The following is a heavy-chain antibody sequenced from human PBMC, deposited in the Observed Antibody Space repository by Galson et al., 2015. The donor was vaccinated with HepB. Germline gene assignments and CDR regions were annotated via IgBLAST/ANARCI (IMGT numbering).Heavy chain of an antibody. D-gene: IGHD4-23*01. CDR3: ARDDTPNYGGNSAYYYDMDV. Sequence: SLRLSCAASGFTFSSYSMDWVRQAPGKGLEWVSYISSSSTIYYADSVKGRFTISRDNAKNSLYLQMNSLRDEDTAVYYCARDDTPNYGGNSAYYYDMDVWGQGTTVTVSS. CDR2: ISSSSTI. V-gene: IGHV3-48*02. J-gene: IGHJ6*02. CDR1: GFTFSSYS.